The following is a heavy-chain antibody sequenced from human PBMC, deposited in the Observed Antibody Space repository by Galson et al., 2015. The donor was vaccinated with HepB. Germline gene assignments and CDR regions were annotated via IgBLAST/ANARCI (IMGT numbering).Heavy chain of an antibody. Sequence: SLRLSCAASGFSFSSYAMHWVRQAPGKGLEWVAVVSYDGSNEYYADSVKGRFTVSRDNSKNTLYLQMNNLRTEDTAVYYCARDLGSIHSGGSTYYYFGMDVWGQGTTVTVSS. J-gene: IGHJ6*02. CDR1: GFSFSSYA. CDR3: ARDLGSIHSGGSTYYYFGMDV. CDR2: VSYDGSNE. V-gene: IGHV3-30*04. D-gene: IGHD2-2*01.